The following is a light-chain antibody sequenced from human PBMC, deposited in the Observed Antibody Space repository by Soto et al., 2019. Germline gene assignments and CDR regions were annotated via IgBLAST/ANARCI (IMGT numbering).Light chain of an antibody. V-gene: IGKV1-16*02. CDR2: DAS. J-gene: IGKJ4*01. CDR3: QQYHSYPVT. Sequence: DIQMTQSPSSLSASVGDTVTITCRASQDISNLLAWFQQKPGQAPKSLMSDASTLQSGVPSKFRGSGSGTDFTLTISSLQPEDFATYYCQQYHSYPVTFGGVTKVEIK. CDR1: QDISNL.